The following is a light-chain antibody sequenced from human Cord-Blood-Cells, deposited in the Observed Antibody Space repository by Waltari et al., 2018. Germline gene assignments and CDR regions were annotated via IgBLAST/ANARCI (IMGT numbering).Light chain of an antibody. Sequence: QSALTQPPSASGSPGQSVTSPCTGTSSDVGGYNYVAWYQQHPGKAPKLMIYEVSKRPSGVPDRFSGSKSGNTASLTVSGLQAEDAADYYCSSYAGSNNLVFGGGTKLTVL. J-gene: IGLJ2*01. CDR1: SSDVGGYNY. V-gene: IGLV2-8*01. CDR3: SSYAGSNNLV. CDR2: EVS.